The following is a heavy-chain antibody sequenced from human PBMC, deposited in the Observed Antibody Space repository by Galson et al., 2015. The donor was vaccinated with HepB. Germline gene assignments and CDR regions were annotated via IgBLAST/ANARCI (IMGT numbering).Heavy chain of an antibody. CDR3: TRLGDFSGYSSK. D-gene: IGHD6-13*01. Sequence: SLRLSCAASGFTFSGSAIHWVRQASGKGPEWVGRIRSKANNHATSCVPSLSGRFTISRDDSKNMAYLHMKSLKPEDTAVYYCTRLGDFSGYSSKWGQGTLVTVSS. CDR1: GFTFSGSA. J-gene: IGHJ4*02. V-gene: IGHV3-73*01. CDR2: IRSKANNHAT.